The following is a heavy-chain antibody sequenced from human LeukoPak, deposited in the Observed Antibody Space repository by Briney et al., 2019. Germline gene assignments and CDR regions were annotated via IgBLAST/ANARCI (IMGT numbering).Heavy chain of an antibody. D-gene: IGHD3-10*01. CDR1: GFTFRSYA. Sequence: GGSLRLSCAASGFTFRSYAMSWVRQAPGKGLEWVSAISGSGGSTYYADSVKGRFTISRDNSKNTLYLQMNSLRAEDTAVYYCAKVQILLWFGELSGAWFDPWGQGTLVTVSS. CDR3: AKVQILLWFGELSGAWFDP. V-gene: IGHV3-23*01. CDR2: ISGSGGST. J-gene: IGHJ5*02.